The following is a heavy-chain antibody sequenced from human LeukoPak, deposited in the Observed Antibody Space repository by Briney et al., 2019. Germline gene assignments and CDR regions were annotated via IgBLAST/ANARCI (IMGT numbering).Heavy chain of an antibody. V-gene: IGHV5-51*01. Sequence: GESLKISCKGSGYSFTSYWIGWVRQMPGKGLEWMGIIYPGDSDTRYSPSFQGQVTISADKSISTAYLQWSSLKASDTAMYHCARLAKVAAGIGNWFDPWGQGTLVTVSS. CDR3: ARLAKVAAGIGNWFDP. D-gene: IGHD6-13*01. J-gene: IGHJ5*02. CDR1: GYSFTSYW. CDR2: IYPGDSDT.